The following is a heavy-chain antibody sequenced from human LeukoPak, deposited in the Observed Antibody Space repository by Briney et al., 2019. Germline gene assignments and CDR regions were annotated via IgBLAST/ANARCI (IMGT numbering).Heavy chain of an antibody. Sequence: GGSLRPSCAASGFTVSSNYMSWVRQAPGKGLEWVSVIYSGGSTYYADSVKGRFTISRDNSKNTLYLQMNSLRAEDTAVYYCARVLGSYDSSGYYYFNFDYWGQGTLVTVSS. V-gene: IGHV3-66*01. CDR2: IYSGGST. J-gene: IGHJ4*02. CDR1: GFTVSSNY. CDR3: ARVLGSYDSSGYYYFNFDY. D-gene: IGHD3-22*01.